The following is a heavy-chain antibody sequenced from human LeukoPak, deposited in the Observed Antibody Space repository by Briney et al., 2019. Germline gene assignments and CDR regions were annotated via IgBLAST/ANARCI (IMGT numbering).Heavy chain of an antibody. CDR3: ARDHNWGPDY. D-gene: IGHD7-27*01. CDR2: IHPKSGDT. J-gene: IGHJ4*02. V-gene: IGHV1-2*02. CDR1: GYTFTDHY. Sequence: ASVKVSRKTSGYTFTDHYFHWLRQTPGQGLEWMGWIHPKSGDTNYAERSQGRVSLTRDTSISTAYMELSSLRSDDTAVYYCARDHNWGPDYWGQGTLVSVSS.